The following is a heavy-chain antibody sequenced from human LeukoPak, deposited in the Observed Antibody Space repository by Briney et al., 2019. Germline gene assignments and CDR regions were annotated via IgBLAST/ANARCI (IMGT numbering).Heavy chain of an antibody. Sequence: SETLSLTCTVSGGSISSYYWSWIRQPPGKGLEWIGYIYYSGSTNYNPSLKSRVTISVDTSKNQFSLKLSSVTAADTAVYYCARYGVYQRRGYYFDYWGQGTLVTVSS. V-gene: IGHV4-59*01. D-gene: IGHD4-17*01. CDR3: ARYGVYQRRGYYFDY. J-gene: IGHJ4*02. CDR1: GGSISSYY. CDR2: IYYSGST.